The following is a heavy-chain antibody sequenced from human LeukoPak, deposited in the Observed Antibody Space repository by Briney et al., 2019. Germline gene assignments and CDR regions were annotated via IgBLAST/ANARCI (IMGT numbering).Heavy chain of an antibody. CDR1: GYSFTSYW. Sequence: GESLKISCKGSGYSFTSYWIGWVRQMPGKGLEWMGIIYPGDSDTRYSPSFQGQVTISADKSISTAYLQWSSLKASDTAMYYCASPVVVAARGRGAFDFWGQGTMVTVSS. CDR2: IYPGDSDT. D-gene: IGHD2-15*01. CDR3: ASPVVVAARGRGAFDF. V-gene: IGHV5-51*01. J-gene: IGHJ3*01.